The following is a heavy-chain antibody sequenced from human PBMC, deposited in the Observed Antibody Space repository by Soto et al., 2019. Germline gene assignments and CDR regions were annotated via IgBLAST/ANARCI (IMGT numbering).Heavy chain of an antibody. Sequence: SETLSLTCTVSGGSISSYYWSWIRQPPGKGLEWIGYVYYSGSTNYNPSLQSRVTMSVDTSKNQFSLKLSSVTAEDTAVYYCERIRYSAYDHYGMAVWGQGNMVT. CDR1: GGSISSYY. V-gene: IGHV4-59*01. CDR2: VYYSGST. CDR3: ERIRYSAYDHYGMAV. D-gene: IGHD5-12*01. J-gene: IGHJ6*02.